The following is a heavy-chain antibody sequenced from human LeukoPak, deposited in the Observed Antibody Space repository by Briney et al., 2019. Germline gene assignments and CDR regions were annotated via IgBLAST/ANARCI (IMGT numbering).Heavy chain of an antibody. CDR1: GFTFSSYA. Sequence: GGSLRLSCAASGFTFSSYAMSWVRQAPGKGLEWVSAISGSGGSTYYADSVKGRFTISRDNSKNTLYLQMNSLRAEDTAVYYCARMGVGATLPYFQHWGQGTLVTVSS. CDR2: ISGSGGST. J-gene: IGHJ1*01. D-gene: IGHD1-26*01. CDR3: ARMGVGATLPYFQH. V-gene: IGHV3-23*01.